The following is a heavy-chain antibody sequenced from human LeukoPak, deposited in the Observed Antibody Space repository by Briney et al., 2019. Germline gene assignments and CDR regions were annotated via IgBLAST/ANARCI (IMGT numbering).Heavy chain of an antibody. CDR3: AKVRLGTDYYDSSGYYGY. J-gene: IGHJ4*02. V-gene: IGHV3-23*01. D-gene: IGHD3-22*01. Sequence: GGSLRLSCAASGFTFSSYAMSWVRQAPGKGLEWVSAISGSGGSTYYADSVKGRFTISRDNSKNTLYPQMNSLRAEDTAVYYCAKVRLGTDYYDSSGYYGYWGQGTLVTVSS. CDR2: ISGSGGST. CDR1: GFTFSSYA.